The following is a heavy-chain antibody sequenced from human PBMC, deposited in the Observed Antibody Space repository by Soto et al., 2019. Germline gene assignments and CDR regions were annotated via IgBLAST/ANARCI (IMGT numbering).Heavy chain of an antibody. Sequence: PSETLSLTCAVNGGSFRGYYWSWIRQPPGKGLEWIGEINHTGGVTYKTALKRGVTILLDKSKNQFSLQLTSVTAADTALYYCARGEISRDYIDFSTCCFYFDSWGQGALVTVSS. D-gene: IGHD2-2*01. J-gene: IGHJ4*02. CDR1: GGSFRGYY. V-gene: IGHV4-34*01. CDR3: ARGEISRDYIDFSTCCFYFDS. CDR2: INHTGGV.